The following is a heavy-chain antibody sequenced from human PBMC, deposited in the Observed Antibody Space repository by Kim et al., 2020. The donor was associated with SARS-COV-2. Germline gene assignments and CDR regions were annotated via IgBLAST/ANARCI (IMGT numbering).Heavy chain of an antibody. J-gene: IGHJ5*02. Sequence: SETLSLTCTVSGDPINGYYWSWIRQSAGRGLQWIGRIHSNGNTNYNPSLKSRVAMSVDTSKNEVSLKLKSVTAADSALYYCARGRGTSITTDWFDPWGQGPLVTVSS. CDR1: GDPINGYY. D-gene: IGHD3-16*01. V-gene: IGHV4-4*07. CDR3: ARGRGTSITTDWFDP. CDR2: IHSNGNT.